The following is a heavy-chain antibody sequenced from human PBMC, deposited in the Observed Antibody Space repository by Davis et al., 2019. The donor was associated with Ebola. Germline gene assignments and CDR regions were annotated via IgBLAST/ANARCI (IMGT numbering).Heavy chain of an antibody. CDR3: ARDRGYELSPLEY. V-gene: IGHV3-21*01. Sequence: GGSLRLSCAASGFSFSSYSMNWVRQAPGKGLEWVSSISSSSSYIYYADSVKGRFTISRDNAKNSLYLQMNSLRVEDTAVYYCARDRGYELSPLEYWGQGTLVTVSS. J-gene: IGHJ4*02. CDR2: ISSSSSYI. CDR1: GFSFSSYS. D-gene: IGHD5-12*01.